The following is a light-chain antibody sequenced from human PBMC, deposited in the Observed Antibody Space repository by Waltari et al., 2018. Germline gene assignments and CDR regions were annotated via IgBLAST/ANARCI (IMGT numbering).Light chain of an antibody. CDR3: SSYTTFGTVL. CDR2: DVN. CDR1: RTAIGSFND. Sequence: QSALTQPASVSGSPGQSLTISCTGSRTAIGSFNDVSWYQQHPDKPPKLIIYDVNSRPSGVSSRFSGSKSGDTASLTISGLQAEDEAHYYCSSYTTFGTVLFGGGT. V-gene: IGLV2-14*03. J-gene: IGLJ2*01.